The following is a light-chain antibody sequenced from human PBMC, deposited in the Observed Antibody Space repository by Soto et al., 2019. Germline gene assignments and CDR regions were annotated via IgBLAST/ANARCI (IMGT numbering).Light chain of an antibody. CDR1: QSINSY. J-gene: IGKJ1*01. V-gene: IGKV1-39*01. Sequence: DIQMTQSPSSQSASVGDRVTITCRASQSINSYLNWYQQKPGKAPKLLIYAASSLQSGVPSRFSGSGSETDFTLTSTSLQPDDFATYYCQQSFSTPRTFGQGNRVEI. CDR2: AAS. CDR3: QQSFSTPRT.